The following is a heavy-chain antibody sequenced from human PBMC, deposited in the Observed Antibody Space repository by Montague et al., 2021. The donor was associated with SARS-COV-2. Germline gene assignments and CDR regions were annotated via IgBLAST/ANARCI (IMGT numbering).Heavy chain of an antibody. Sequence: SLRLSCAASGFTFSSYSMNWVRQAPGKGLEWVSSISSSSSYIYYADSVKGRFTISRDNAKNSLYLQMNSLRAEDTAVYYCASELHPNYYYGMDVWGQGTTGTVSS. V-gene: IGHV3-21*01. CDR3: ASELHPNYYYGMDV. D-gene: IGHD4-11*01. CDR1: GFTFSSYS. CDR2: ISSSSSYI. J-gene: IGHJ6*02.